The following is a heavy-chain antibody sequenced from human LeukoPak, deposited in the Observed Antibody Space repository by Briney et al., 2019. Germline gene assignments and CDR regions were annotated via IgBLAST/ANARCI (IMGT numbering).Heavy chain of an antibody. J-gene: IGHJ4*02. CDR3: AKGVPNHDY. D-gene: IGHD2-8*01. CDR2: IRYDGSKT. CDR1: GFTFSNAW. V-gene: IGHV3-30*02. Sequence: GGSLRLSCAASGFTFSNAWMSWVRQAPGKGLEWVAFIRYDGSKTYYADSVKGRFTISRDNSNSTMYLQMNNLSSEDTAVYYCAKGVPNHDYWGQGTLVTVSS.